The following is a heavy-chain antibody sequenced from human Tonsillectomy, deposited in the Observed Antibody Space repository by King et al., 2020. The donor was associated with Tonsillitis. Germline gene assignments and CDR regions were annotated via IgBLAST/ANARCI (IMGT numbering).Heavy chain of an antibody. Sequence: VQLVESGGGLVQPGGSLRLSCAASGFTFSDYAMTWVRQAPGKGLEWVSTISGSGLTTYYADSVKGRFTIPSNNSKNTMYLQMNSLRAEDTAVYFCAKDGHGDYAYYFDYWGQGTLVIVSS. D-gene: IGHD4-17*01. V-gene: IGHV3-23*04. J-gene: IGHJ4*02. CDR2: ISGSGLTT. CDR1: GFTFSDYA. CDR3: AKDGHGDYAYYFDY.